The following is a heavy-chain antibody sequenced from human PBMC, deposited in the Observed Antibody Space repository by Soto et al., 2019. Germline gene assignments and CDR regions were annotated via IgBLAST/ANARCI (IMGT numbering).Heavy chain of an antibody. CDR1: GFRFSDYG. CDR3: ARSYYLADAFDV. V-gene: IGHV1-18*01. Sequence: QEQLVQSGAELRKPGASVRVSCRASGFRFSDYGFNWLRQAPGQGLEWMGWISAFNGKTETAQALQDRVTMTTDSTTTTAHMDLTNLTTDDTAIYYCARSYYLADAFDVWGQGTMVTVSS. D-gene: IGHD3-16*01. CDR2: ISAFNGKT. J-gene: IGHJ3*01.